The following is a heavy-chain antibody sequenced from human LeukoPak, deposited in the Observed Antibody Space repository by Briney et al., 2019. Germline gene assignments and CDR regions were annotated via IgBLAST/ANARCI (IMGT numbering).Heavy chain of an antibody. J-gene: IGHJ4*02. CDR1: GFTVSSNY. CDR3: ARADGSSSLGVDY. Sequence: GGSLRLSCAASGFTVSSNYMSWVRQAPGKGLEWVSVIYSGGSTYYADSVKGRFTISRDNSKNTLYLQMNSLRAEDTAVYYCARADGSSSLGVDYWGQGTLVTVSS. CDR2: IYSGGST. D-gene: IGHD6-6*01. V-gene: IGHV3-53*01.